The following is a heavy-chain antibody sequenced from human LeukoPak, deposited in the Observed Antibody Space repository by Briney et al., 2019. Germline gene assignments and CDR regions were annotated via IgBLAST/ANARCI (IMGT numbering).Heavy chain of an antibody. CDR1: GFSVSRQS. D-gene: IGHD2-21*02. J-gene: IGHJ4*02. V-gene: IGHV3-66*01. CDR2: IYAGDST. CDR3: ASCGGDCQNFDY. Sequence: GGSLRLSCAASGFSVSRQSMNWVRQAPGKGLEWVSVIYAGDSTYYADSVKGRFTISSDKSKNTVYLQMSSLRDDDTAVYYCASCGGDCQNFDYWGQGTLVTVSS.